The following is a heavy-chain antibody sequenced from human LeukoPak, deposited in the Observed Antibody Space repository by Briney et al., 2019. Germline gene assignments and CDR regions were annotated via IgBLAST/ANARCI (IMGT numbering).Heavy chain of an antibody. CDR2: INPSGGST. V-gene: IGHV1-46*01. CDR1: GYTFTGYY. J-gene: IGHJ3*02. CDR3: ARDPRMATITQDAFDI. Sequence: ASVKVSCKASGYTFTGYYMHWVRQAPGQGLEWMGIINPSGGSTSYAQKFQGRVTMTRDTSTSTVYMELSSLRSEDTAVYYCARDPRMATITQDAFDIWGQGTMVTVSS. D-gene: IGHD5-24*01.